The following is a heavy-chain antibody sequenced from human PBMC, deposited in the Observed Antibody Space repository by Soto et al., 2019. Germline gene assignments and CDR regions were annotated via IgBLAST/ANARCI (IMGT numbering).Heavy chain of an antibody. J-gene: IGHJ3*02. CDR3: ARSYYYGSGSQRGPGAFDI. CDR1: GYTFTGYY. D-gene: IGHD3-10*01. V-gene: IGHV1-2*02. CDR2: INPNSGGT. Sequence: VASVKVSCKASGYTFTGYYMHWVRQAPGQGLEWMGWINPNSGGTNYAQKFQGRVTMTRDTSISTAYMELSRLRSDDTAVYYCARSYYYGSGSQRGPGAFDIWGQGTMVTVSS.